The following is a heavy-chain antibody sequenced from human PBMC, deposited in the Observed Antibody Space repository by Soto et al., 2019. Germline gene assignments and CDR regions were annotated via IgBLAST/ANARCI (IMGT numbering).Heavy chain of an antibody. D-gene: IGHD6-13*01. Sequence: SQTLSLTCAISGDSVSSNSAAWNWIRQSPSRGLEWLGRTYYRSKWYNDYAVSVKSRITINPDTSKNQFSLQLNSVTPEDTAVYYCARVRKGIAAAGTFYYYGMDVWGQGTTVTVS. CDR2: TYYRSKWYN. CDR1: GDSVSSNSAA. CDR3: ARVRKGIAAAGTFYYYGMDV. J-gene: IGHJ6*02. V-gene: IGHV6-1*01.